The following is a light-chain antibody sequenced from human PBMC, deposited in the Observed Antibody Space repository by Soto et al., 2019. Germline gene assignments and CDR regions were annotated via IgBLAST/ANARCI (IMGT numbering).Light chain of an antibody. V-gene: IGKV3-20*01. CDR3: QQYGSSRT. CDR2: GAS. J-gene: IGKJ1*01. CDR1: QSVSSY. Sequence: EIVLTQSPATLSLSTGERATLSCRASQSVSSYVAWYQQKPGQAPRLLISGASSRATGIPDRFSGSGSGTDFTLTISRLEPEDFAVYYCQQYGSSRTFGQGTKVDIK.